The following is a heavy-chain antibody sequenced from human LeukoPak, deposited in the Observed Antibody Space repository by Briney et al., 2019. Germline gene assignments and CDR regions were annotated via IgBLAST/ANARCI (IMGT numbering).Heavy chain of an antibody. V-gene: IGHV4-59*08. D-gene: IGHD6-13*01. J-gene: IGHJ6*02. CDR2: IYYSGST. CDR3: ASLGIAAAGSYYYGMDV. CDR1: GGSISSYH. Sequence: PSETLSLTCTVSGGSISSYHWSWIRQPPGKGLEWIGYIYYSGSTNYNPSLKSRVTISVDTSKNQFSLKLSSVTAADTAVYYCASLGIAAAGSYYYGMDVWGQGTTVTVSS.